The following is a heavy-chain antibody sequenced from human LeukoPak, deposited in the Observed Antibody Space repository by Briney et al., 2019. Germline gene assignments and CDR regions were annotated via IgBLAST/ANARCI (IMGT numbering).Heavy chain of an antibody. D-gene: IGHD3-10*01. CDR3: AGHYYGSGRVHY. Sequence: PSETLSLTCTVSGGSISSSSYYWGWIRQPPGKGLEWIGSIYYSGSTYYNPSLKSRVTISVDTSKNQFSLKLSSVTAADTAVYYCAGHYYGSGRVHYWGQGTLVTVSS. J-gene: IGHJ4*02. CDR2: IYYSGST. CDR1: GGSISSSSYY. V-gene: IGHV4-39*01.